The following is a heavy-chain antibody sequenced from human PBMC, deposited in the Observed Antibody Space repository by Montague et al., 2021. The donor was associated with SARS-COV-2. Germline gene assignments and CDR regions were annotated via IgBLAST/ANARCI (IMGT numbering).Heavy chain of an antibody. V-gene: IGHV4-59*13. D-gene: IGHD6-19*01. CDR1: GGSISSNY. CDR2: IYYSGST. J-gene: IGHJ6*02. Sequence: SETLSLTCTVSGGSISSNYCSWIWQPPGKGLEWIGYIYYSGSTNYNPSLTSRVTISVSTSTNQHSLNLSSVTAADTAVYYCAGTSRDSRGRGIAYYFGGMDVWGQGTTVTVSS. CDR3: AGTSRDSRGRGIAYYFGGMDV.